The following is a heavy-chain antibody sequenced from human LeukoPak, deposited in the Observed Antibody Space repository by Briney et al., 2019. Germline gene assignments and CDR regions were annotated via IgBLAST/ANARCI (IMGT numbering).Heavy chain of an antibody. J-gene: IGHJ6*03. CDR2: INHSGST. D-gene: IGHD6-19*01. Sequence: SETLSLTCAVYGGSFSGYYWSWIHQPPGKGLEWIGEINHSGSTNYNPSLKSRVTISVDTSKNQFSLKLSSVTAADTAVYYCATRTYLIAVAGKGGYVDVWGKGTTVTISS. V-gene: IGHV4-34*01. CDR3: ATRTYLIAVAGKGGYVDV. CDR1: GGSFSGYY.